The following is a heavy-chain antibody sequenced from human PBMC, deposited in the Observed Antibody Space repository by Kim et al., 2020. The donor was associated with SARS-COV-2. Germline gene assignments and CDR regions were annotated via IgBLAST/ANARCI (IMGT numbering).Heavy chain of an antibody. CDR1: GGSISSYY. Sequence: SETLSLTCTVSGGSISSYYWSWIRQPPGKGLEWIGYIYYSGSTNYNPSLKSRVTISVDTSKNQFSLKLSSVTAADTAVYYCGRDGSGWYSHAFDIWGQGTMVTVSS. CDR2: IYYSGST. J-gene: IGHJ3*02. V-gene: IGHV4-59*13. D-gene: IGHD6-19*01. CDR3: GRDGSGWYSHAFDI.